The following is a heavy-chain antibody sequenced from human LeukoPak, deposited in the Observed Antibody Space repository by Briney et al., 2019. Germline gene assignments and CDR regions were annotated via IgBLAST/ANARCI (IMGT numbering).Heavy chain of an antibody. CDR3: AIRAWGSYFY. J-gene: IGHJ4*02. Sequence: SETLSLTCTVSGGSISSSSYYWGWIRQPPGKGLEWIGSIYYSGSTYYNPTLKSRVTISVATSKNQFSLKLSSVTAADTALYYCAIRAWGSYFYWGQETLVTVSS. V-gene: IGHV4-39*01. CDR1: GGSISSSSYY. D-gene: IGHD7-27*01. CDR2: IYYSGST.